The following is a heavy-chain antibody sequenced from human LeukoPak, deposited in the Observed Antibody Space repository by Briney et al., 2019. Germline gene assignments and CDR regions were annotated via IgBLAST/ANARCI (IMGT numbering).Heavy chain of an antibody. D-gene: IGHD6-13*01. Sequence: PGGSLRLSCAASGFTFSSYWMSWVRQAPGKGLEWVSSISGSSSYIYYADSVKGRFTISRDNAKNSLYLQMNSLRAEDTAVYYCARASAAAGTTNWFDPWGQGTLVTVSS. CDR2: ISGSSSYI. CDR3: ARASAAAGTTNWFDP. V-gene: IGHV3-21*06. J-gene: IGHJ5*02. CDR1: GFTFSSYW.